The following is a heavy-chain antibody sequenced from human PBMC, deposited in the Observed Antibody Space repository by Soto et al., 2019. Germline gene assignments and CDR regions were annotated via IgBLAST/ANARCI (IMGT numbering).Heavy chain of an antibody. V-gene: IGHV3-48*02. J-gene: IGHJ6*02. CDR3: ARSGFFPEYNWNYYYYGMDV. CDR1: GFTFSSYS. CDR2: ISSSSSTI. D-gene: IGHD1-20*01. Sequence: EVQLVESGGGLVQPGGSLRLSCAASGFTFSSYSMNWVRQAPGKGLAWVSYISSSSSTIYYADSVKGRFTISRDNAKNSLYRQMNSLRDEDTAVYYCARSGFFPEYNWNYYYYGMDVWGQGTTVTVSS.